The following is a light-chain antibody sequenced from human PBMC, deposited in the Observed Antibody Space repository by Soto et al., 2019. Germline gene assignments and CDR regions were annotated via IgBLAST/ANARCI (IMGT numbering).Light chain of an antibody. CDR2: GAS. CDR3: QEYNYWHPIT. V-gene: IGKV3-15*01. J-gene: IGKJ4*01. CDR1: QNIGNK. Sequence: IVMTQSPGTLSVSPGERATLSCRASQNIGNKVGWYQQKPGQAPRLLIYGASTRATSIPVRFSGSGSGTEFTLTITRLQSEDSAVYYCQEYNYWHPITFGGGTKVEIK.